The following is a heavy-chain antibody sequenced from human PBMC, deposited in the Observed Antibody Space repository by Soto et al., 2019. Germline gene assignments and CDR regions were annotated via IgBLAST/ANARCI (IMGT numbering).Heavy chain of an antibody. J-gene: IGHJ6*02. CDR1: GFTFSSYD. CDR3: AREGIAAAAHGGGYYYYGMDV. V-gene: IGHV3-13*01. Sequence: GGSLRLPCAASGFTFSSYDMHWVRQATGKGLEWVSAIGTAGDTYYPGSVKGRFTISRENAKNSLYLQMNSLRAGDTAVYYCAREGIAAAAHGGGYYYYGMDVWGQGTTVTVSS. CDR2: IGTAGDT. D-gene: IGHD6-13*01.